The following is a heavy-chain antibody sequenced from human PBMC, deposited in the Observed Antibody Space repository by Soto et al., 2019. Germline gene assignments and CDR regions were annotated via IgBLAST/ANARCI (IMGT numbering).Heavy chain of an antibody. V-gene: IGHV3-48*01. CDR3: ASDAVTTELDY. Sequence: EVQLVESGGGLVQPGGSLRLSCAASGFTFSSYSMNWVRQAPGKGLEWVSYISSSSSTIYYADAVKGRFTISRDNAKNSLYLQVNSLRAEDTAVYYCASDAVTTELDYWGQGTLVTVSS. CDR2: ISSSSSTI. CDR1: GFTFSSYS. D-gene: IGHD4-17*01. J-gene: IGHJ4*02.